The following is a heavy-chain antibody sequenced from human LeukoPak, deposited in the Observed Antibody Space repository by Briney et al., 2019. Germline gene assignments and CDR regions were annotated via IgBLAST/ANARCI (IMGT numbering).Heavy chain of an antibody. CDR2: ISSSTGTI. Sequence: GGSLRLSCAASGFIFSNYGMNWVRQAPGKGLEWVSYISSSTGTIYYADSVKGRFTISRDDSKNTLYLQMNSLRAEDTAVYYCARVGSSWPNWYFDLWGRGTLVTVSS. V-gene: IGHV3-48*01. J-gene: IGHJ2*01. CDR3: ARVGSSWPNWYFDL. CDR1: GFIFSNYG. D-gene: IGHD6-13*01.